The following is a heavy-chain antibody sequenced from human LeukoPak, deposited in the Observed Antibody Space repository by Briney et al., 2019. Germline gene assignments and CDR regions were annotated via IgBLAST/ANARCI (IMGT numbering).Heavy chain of an antibody. CDR1: GGSISSYY. V-gene: IGHV4-59*08. CDR2: IYYSGST. D-gene: IGHD3-22*01. Sequence: SETLSLTCTVSGGSISSYYWSWIRQPPGKGLEWIGYIYYSGSTNYNPSLKSRVTISVDTSKNQFSLKLSSVTAADTAVYYCARRGSLLYYYDSGFDYWGQGTLVTVSS. CDR3: ARRGSLLYYYDSGFDY. J-gene: IGHJ4*02.